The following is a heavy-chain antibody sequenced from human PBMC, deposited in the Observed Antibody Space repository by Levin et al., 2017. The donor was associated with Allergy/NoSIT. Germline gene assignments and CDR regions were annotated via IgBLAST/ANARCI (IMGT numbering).Heavy chain of an antibody. Sequence: RGESLKISCAASGFTFSSYAMSWVRQAPGKGLEWVSAISGSGGSTYYADSVKGRFTISRDNSKNTLYLQMNSLRAEDTAVYYCAKYWEHGVLGAFDIWGQGTMVTVSS. V-gene: IGHV3-23*01. CDR2: ISGSGGST. D-gene: IGHD1-26*01. J-gene: IGHJ3*02. CDR3: AKYWEHGVLGAFDI. CDR1: GFTFSSYA.